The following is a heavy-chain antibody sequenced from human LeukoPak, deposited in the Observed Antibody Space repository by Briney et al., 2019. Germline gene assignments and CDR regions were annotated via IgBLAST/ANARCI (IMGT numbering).Heavy chain of an antibody. J-gene: IGHJ6*03. CDR1: GFTFSTYW. CDR2: IKQDGSEK. Sequence: GGSLRLSCAASGFTFSTYWMSWVRQAPGKGLESVANIKQDGSEKYYVDSVKGRFTISRDNAKNSLYLQMNSLRAEDTAVYYCARVGYYYYYMDVWGKGTTVTVSS. D-gene: IGHD1-26*01. CDR3: ARVGYYYYYMDV. V-gene: IGHV3-7*01.